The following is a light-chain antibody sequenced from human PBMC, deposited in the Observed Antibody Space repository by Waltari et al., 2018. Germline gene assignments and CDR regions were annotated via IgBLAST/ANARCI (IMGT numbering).Light chain of an antibody. Sequence: VLTQPPSASGTPGRRVTIPCSGSSSNIGSNYLYWYQQLPGAAPKLLIYRNNQRPSGVPDRFSGSKSGTSASLAISGLRSEDEADYYCAAWDDSLKGWVFGGGTKLTVL. J-gene: IGLJ3*02. CDR2: RNN. CDR3: AAWDDSLKGWV. V-gene: IGLV1-47*01. CDR1: SSNIGSNY.